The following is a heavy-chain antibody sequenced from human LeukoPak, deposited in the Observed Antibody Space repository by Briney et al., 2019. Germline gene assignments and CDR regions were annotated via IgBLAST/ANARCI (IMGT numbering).Heavy chain of an antibody. D-gene: IGHD4-17*01. V-gene: IGHV1-69*06. Sequence: SVKVSCKASGGTFSSYAISWVRQAPGQGLEWMGGIIPIFGTANYAQKFQGRVTITADKSTSTAYMELSSLRSEDTAVYYCARDRWDCGDYNAYFDPWGQGTLVTVSS. J-gene: IGHJ5*02. CDR3: ARDRWDCGDYNAYFDP. CDR2: IIPIFGTA. CDR1: GGTFSSYA.